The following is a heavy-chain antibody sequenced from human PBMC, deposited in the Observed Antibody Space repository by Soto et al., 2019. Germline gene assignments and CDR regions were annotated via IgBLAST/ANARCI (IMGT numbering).Heavy chain of an antibody. V-gene: IGHV3-30*18. D-gene: IGHD3-10*01. J-gene: IGHJ6*02. CDR3: AKDFKVSGSHYGTLNYYYGMDV. Sequence: LRLSCAASGFTFSTYGMQWVRQAPGKGLEWVAVISYDGYLKYYVDAVKGRFTVARDNSKNTLFLGMNSLRVEDTAVYFCAKDFKVSGSHYGTLNYYYGMDVWGQGTTVTVSS. CDR2: ISYDGYLK. CDR1: GFTFSTYG.